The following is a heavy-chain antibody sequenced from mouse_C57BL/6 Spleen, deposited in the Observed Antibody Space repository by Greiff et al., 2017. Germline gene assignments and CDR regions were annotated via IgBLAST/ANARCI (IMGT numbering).Heavy chain of an antibody. CDR1: GYTFSSYG. J-gene: IGHJ2*01. CDR3: ARSVYYNDAVYCFDY. Sequence: VQLQESGPELVKPGASVKLSCKASGYTFSSYGMNWVKQRTGQGLEWIGWIYPGVGTINYNEKFKGKATLTADKSSSTAYMELSSLTSEDSAVYFCARSVYYNDAVYCFDYWGQGTTLTVSS. D-gene: IGHD2-4*01. V-gene: IGHV1-82*01. CDR2: IYPGVGTI.